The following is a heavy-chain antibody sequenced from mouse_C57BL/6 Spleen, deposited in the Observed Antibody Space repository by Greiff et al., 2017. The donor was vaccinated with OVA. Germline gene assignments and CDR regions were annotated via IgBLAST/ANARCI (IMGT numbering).Heavy chain of an antibody. V-gene: IGHV5-17*01. CDR2: LSSGSSSI. Sequence: EVKLMESGGGLVKPGGSLTLSCAASGFTFSDYGLHWVRQAPEKGLEWVAYLSSGSSSIYSADTVKGRFTLSRDKTKNTLFQQMTSLRAEDTAMYYCARHYDGYWGQGTTLTVSS. CDR1: GFTFSDYG. D-gene: IGHD1-1*01. CDR3: ARHYDGY. J-gene: IGHJ2*01.